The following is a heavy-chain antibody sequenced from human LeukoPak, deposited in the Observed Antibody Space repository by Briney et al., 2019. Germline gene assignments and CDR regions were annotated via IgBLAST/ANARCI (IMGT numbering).Heavy chain of an antibody. J-gene: IGHJ4*02. CDR3: ASASSSGSRDFDY. D-gene: IGHD1-26*01. Sequence: SETLSLTCTVSGYSISSGYYWGWIRQPPGKGLEWIGSIYHSGSTYYNPSLKSRVTISVDTSKNQFSLKLSSVTAADTAVYYCASASSSGSRDFDYWGQGTLVTVSS. CDR1: GYSISSGYY. V-gene: IGHV4-38-2*02. CDR2: IYHSGST.